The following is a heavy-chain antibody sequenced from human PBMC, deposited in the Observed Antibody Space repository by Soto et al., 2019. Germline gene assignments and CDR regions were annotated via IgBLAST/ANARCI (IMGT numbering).Heavy chain of an antibody. CDR3: ARARFGGLAAIFADC. CDR2: IYRGGST. J-gene: IGHJ4*02. Sequence: EVQLVESGGGLVQPGGSLRLSCAASGFTVSNNYMTWVRQAPGKGLEWVSVIYRGGSTYYADSVRGRFTISRDNSKNTLYLQMSSLRPEDTAVYYCARARFGGLAAIFADCWGQGTLVTVSS. CDR1: GFTVSNNY. D-gene: IGHD5-12*01. V-gene: IGHV3-66*01.